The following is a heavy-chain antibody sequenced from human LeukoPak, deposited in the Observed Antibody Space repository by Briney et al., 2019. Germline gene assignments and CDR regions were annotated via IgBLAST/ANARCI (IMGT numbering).Heavy chain of an antibody. CDR3: ARSRQHYYESSGNYEIFNWYFDL. J-gene: IGHJ2*01. Sequence: GGSLRLSCTTSGFSFNTYSMSWVRQAPGKGLEWVSSISSSSIYRYYADSVKGRFTISRDNAKNSMYLQMNSLRVEDTAVYYCARSRQHYYESSGNYEIFNWYFDLWGRGTLVTVSS. CDR2: ISSSSIYR. V-gene: IGHV3-21*01. CDR1: GFSFNTYS. D-gene: IGHD3-22*01.